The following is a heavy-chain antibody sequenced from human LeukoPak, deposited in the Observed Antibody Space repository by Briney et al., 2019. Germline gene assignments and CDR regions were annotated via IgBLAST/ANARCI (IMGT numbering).Heavy chain of an antibody. V-gene: IGHV3-48*01. CDR1: GFTFSSYS. J-gene: IGHJ6*03. CDR2: ISSSSSTI. Sequence: GGSLRLSCAASGFTFSSYSMNWVRQAPGKGLEWVSYISSSSSTIYSADSVKGRFTISRDNAKNSLFLQMNSLRAEDTAVYYCARDPDSYCSSTSCYSYYYMDVWGKGTTVTVSS. CDR3: ARDPDSYCSSTSCYSYYYMDV. D-gene: IGHD2-2*02.